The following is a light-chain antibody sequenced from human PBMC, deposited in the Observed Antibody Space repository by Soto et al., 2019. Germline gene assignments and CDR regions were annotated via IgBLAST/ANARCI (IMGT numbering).Light chain of an antibody. J-gene: IGKJ4*01. CDR1: QAITNY. CDR3: QGYNSAHLS. Sequence: QMTQSPSSLSASVGDRVTITCRASQAITNYLGCHQQKQGKVPKLLIYAASTLHPGVASQFNGSGSGTDFTLNINNLQPEDVATYYCQGYNSAHLSFGGGTKVETK. CDR2: AAS. V-gene: IGKV1-27*01.